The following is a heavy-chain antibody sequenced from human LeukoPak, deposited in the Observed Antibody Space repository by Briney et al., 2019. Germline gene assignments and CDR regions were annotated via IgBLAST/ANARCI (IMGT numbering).Heavy chain of an antibody. CDR2: INHSGST. D-gene: IGHD2-15*01. J-gene: IGHJ5*02. CDR3: ARSVSYCSGGSCYLNWFDP. Sequence: SETLSLTCAVYGGSFTGYYWSWIRQPPGKGLEWIGEINHSGSTNYNPSLKSRVTISVDTSKNQFSLKLSSVTAADTAVYYCARSVSYCSGGSCYLNWFDPWGQGTLVTVSS. CDR1: GGSFTGYY. V-gene: IGHV4-34*01.